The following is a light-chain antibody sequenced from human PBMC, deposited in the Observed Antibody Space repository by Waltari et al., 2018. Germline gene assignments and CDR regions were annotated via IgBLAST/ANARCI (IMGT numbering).Light chain of an antibody. V-gene: IGLV2-11*01. CDR2: DVS. CDR3: SSYAGSNTFV. CDR1: SSDIGGYNY. J-gene: IGLJ6*01. Sequence: QAALTQPPSVSGSPGQSVTISCTGTSSDIGGYNYVSWYQQHPGKAPKLMIYDVSKRPSGGSDRFSGSKSGNTASLTISVLQAEDEADYYCSSYAGSNTFVFGSGTKLTVL.